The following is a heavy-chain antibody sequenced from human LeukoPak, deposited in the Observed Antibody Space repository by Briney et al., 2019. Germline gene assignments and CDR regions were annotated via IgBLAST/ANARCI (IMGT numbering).Heavy chain of an antibody. J-gene: IGHJ6*03. CDR2: IKSKTDGGTT. CDR1: GFTFSNAW. D-gene: IGHD3-10*01. V-gene: IGHV3-15*01. Sequence: SGGSLRLSCAASGFTFSNAWMSWVRQAPGEGLEWVGRIKSKTDGGTTDYAAPVKGRFTISGDDSKNTLYLQMNSLKAEDTAVYYCTTGSTMVRGVILFYYYYMDVWGKGTTVTISS. CDR3: TTGSTMVRGVILFYYYYMDV.